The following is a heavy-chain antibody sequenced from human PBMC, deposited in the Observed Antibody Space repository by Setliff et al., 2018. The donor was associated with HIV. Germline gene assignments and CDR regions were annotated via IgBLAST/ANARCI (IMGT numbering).Heavy chain of an antibody. V-gene: IGHV3-48*01. Sequence: GGSLRLSWAASGFTFSSYSMNWVRQAPGKGLEWVSYISSSSSTIYYADSVKGRFTISRDNAKNSLYLQMNSLRAEDTAVYSCARKFLIRPNYYGMDVWGQGTTVTSP. J-gene: IGHJ6*02. CDR1: GFTFSSYS. CDR3: ARKFLIRPNYYGMDV. D-gene: IGHD4-17*01. CDR2: ISSSSSTI.